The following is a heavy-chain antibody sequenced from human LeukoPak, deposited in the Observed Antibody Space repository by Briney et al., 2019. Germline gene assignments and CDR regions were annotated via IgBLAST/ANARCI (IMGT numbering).Heavy chain of an antibody. CDR3: AKDSAAGIAGWPSYFDY. CDR1: GFTFSSYG. V-gene: IGHV3-30*18. J-gene: IGHJ4*02. D-gene: IGHD6-13*01. Sequence: PGRSLRLSCAASGFTFSSYGMHWVRQAPGKGLEWVAVISYDGSNKYYADSVKGRFTISRDNSKNTLYLQMNSLRAEDTAVYSCAKDSAAGIAGWPSYFDYWGQGTLVTVSS. CDR2: ISYDGSNK.